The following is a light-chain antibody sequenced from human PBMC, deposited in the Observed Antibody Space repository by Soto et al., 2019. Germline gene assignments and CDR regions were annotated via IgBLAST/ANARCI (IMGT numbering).Light chain of an antibody. V-gene: IGKV2-24*01. CDR1: QSLVHNDGNTY. CDR3: MQAKQSSWT. CDR2: KVS. J-gene: IGKJ1*01. Sequence: DIVMTQTPLSSPVTLGQAASSSCRSSQSLVHNDGNTYLSWFQQRPGQPPRLIIDKVSDRFSGVQDRFSGSGAGTDFTLTISRVEAEDVGVYYCMQAKQSSWTFGQGTKVDI.